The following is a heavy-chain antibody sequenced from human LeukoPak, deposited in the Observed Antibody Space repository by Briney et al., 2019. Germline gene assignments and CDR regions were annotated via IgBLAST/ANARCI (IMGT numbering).Heavy chain of an antibody. J-gene: IGHJ5*02. CDR2: IIPIFGTA. Sequence: RASVKVSCKASGGTFSSYAISWVRQAPGQGLEWMGGIIPIFGTANYAQKFQGRVTITADESTSTAYMELSSLRSEDTAVYYCARAVLERLWVWFDPWGQGTLVTVSS. CDR1: GGTFSSYA. V-gene: IGHV1-69*01. CDR3: ARAVLERLWVWFDP. D-gene: IGHD3-3*01.